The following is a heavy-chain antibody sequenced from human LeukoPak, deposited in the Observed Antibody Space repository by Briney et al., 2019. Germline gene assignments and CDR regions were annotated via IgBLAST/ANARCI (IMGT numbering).Heavy chain of an antibody. CDR1: GFTFRSYA. V-gene: IGHV3-23*01. J-gene: IGHJ4*02. CDR2: ISGGGSNT. D-gene: IGHD2-15*01. CDR3: AKAPVTTCRGAFCYPFDY. Sequence: GGSLRLSCAASGFTFRSYAMSWVRQAPGKGLEWVSSISGGGSNTYYADSVKGRFTISRDNSKNTLYLQMNSLRAEDAAVYYCAKAPVTTCRGAFCYPFDYWGLGTLVTVSS.